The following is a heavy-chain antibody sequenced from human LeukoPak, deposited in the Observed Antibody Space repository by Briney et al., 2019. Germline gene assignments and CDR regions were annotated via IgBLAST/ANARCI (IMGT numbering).Heavy chain of an antibody. V-gene: IGHV4-30-2*01. D-gene: IGHD3-10*01. CDR2: IYHSGST. J-gene: IGHJ5*02. CDR3: ARRKDTIGRGGSWFDP. CDR1: GGSISSGGYS. Sequence: PSQTLSPTCAVSGGSISSGGYSWSWIRQPPGKGLEWIGYIYHSGSTYYNPSLKSRVTISVDRSKNQFSLKLSSVTAADTAVYFWARRKDTIGRGGSWFDPWGQGTLVTVSS.